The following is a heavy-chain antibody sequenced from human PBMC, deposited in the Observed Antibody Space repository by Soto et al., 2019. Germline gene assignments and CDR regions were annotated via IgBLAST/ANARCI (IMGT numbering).Heavy chain of an antibody. V-gene: IGHV3-30*03. J-gene: IGHJ4*02. CDR3: GTWYSGSPRY. CDR1: GFTFSSYG. CDR2: ISYDGNYK. D-gene: IGHD1-26*01. Sequence: PGGSLRLSCAASGFTFSSYGMHWVRQAPGKGLEWVAIISYDGNYKHHADSVKGRFTISRDDSKNSLYLQMNSLKTDDTAVYYCGTWYSGSPRYWGQGTLVTVSS.